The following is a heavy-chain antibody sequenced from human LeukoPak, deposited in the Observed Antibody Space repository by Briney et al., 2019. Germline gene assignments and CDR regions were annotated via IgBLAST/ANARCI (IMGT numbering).Heavy chain of an antibody. CDR2: LSANGRIV. J-gene: IGHJ6*02. D-gene: IGHD2-15*01. CDR1: GFTFGIYA. Sequence: GGSLRLSCAGSGFTFGIYALNWFRQAPGEGLEWVSGLSANGRIVNYADSVKGRFTISRDNAKNTLSLQMNNLRAEDTAVYYCAKNLYCGGGSCYPSALGMDVWGQGTTVTVSS. CDR3: AKNLYCGGGSCYPSALGMDV. V-gene: IGHV3-23*01.